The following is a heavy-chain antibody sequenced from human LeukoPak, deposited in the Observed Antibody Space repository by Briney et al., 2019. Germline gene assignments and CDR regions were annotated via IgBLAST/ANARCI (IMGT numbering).Heavy chain of an antibody. CDR1: GFTFSSYG. CDR2: ISYDGSNK. V-gene: IGHV3-30*18. D-gene: IGHD6-19*01. Sequence: PGGSLRLPCAASGFTFSSYGMHWVRQAPGKGLEWVSVISYDGSNKYYADSVKGRFTISRDNSKNTLYLQMNSLRAEDTAVYYCAKAGYSSGWTRDYFDYWGQGTLVTVSS. CDR3: AKAGYSSGWTRDYFDY. J-gene: IGHJ4*02.